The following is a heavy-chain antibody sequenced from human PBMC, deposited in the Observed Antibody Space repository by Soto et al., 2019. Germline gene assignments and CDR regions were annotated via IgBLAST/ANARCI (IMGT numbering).Heavy chain of an antibody. V-gene: IGHV4-4*02. D-gene: IGHD3-10*01. Sequence: QVKLQESGPGLATPSGTLSLTCAVSGVSISSGNWWTWVRQSPQRGLEYIGEIFHDGTANYYPSFERRVAISVDTAKSQFSLKLTSVTAADTAIYFCARLVYDTRLNYMYFDFWGQGTLVTVSS. CDR2: IFHDGTA. CDR1: GVSISSGNW. CDR3: ARLVYDTRLNYMYFDF. J-gene: IGHJ4*02.